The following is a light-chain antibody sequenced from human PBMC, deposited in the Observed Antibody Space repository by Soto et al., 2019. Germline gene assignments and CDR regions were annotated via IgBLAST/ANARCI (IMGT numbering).Light chain of an antibody. CDR2: LGS. Sequence: IVMTLSTLSLPVHHGEPAYISCRSSQSLLQSNGYNYVDWYLQKPGQSPQLLIDLGSNRAAGAPDRCSSSGASTDCTLSSSTVAGGYGRVYCYMQALQAPSTFGQGTRLDI. J-gene: IGKJ5*01. CDR3: MQALQAPST. CDR1: QSLLQSNGYNY. V-gene: IGKV2-28*01.